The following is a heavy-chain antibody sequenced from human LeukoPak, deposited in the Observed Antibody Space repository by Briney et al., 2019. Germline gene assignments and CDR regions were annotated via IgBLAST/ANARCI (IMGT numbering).Heavy chain of an antibody. Sequence: SETLSLTCAVYGGSFSGYYWSWIRQPPGKGLEWIGEINHSGSTNYNPSLKSRVTISVDTSKNQFSLKLSSVTAADTAVYYCAKGSGWEASYFYYYMDVWGKGTTVTISS. V-gene: IGHV4-34*01. D-gene: IGHD1-26*01. CDR3: AKGSGWEASYFYYYMDV. CDR2: INHSGST. CDR1: GGSFSGYY. J-gene: IGHJ6*03.